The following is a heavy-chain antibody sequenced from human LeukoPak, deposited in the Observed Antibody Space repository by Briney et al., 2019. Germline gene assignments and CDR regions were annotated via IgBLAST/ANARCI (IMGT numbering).Heavy chain of an antibody. V-gene: IGHV4-4*07. CDR2: IYTSGTT. D-gene: IGHD3-22*01. J-gene: IGHJ3*02. CDR1: GGSISSYY. CDR3: ARDGNYYDDSGYYFSSFDI. Sequence: ASETLSLTCTVSGGSISSYYWSWIRQPAGKGLEWIGRIYTSGTTHYNPSLRSRVTISVDTSKNQFSLKLSSVTAADTAVYFCARDGNYYDDSGYYFSSFDIWGQGTMVTVSS.